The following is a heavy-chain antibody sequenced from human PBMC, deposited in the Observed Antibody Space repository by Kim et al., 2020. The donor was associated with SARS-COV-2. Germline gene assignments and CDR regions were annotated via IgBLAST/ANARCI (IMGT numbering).Heavy chain of an antibody. CDR1: GDPIRSHY. CDR2: IYYSGAT. J-gene: IGHJ4*02. CDR3: ARGADYGDPSARTH. V-gene: IGHV4-59*11. Sequence: SETLSLTCTVSGDPIRSHYWTWIRQSPGKGLQWVGYIYYSGATKYNPSLKSRGSISIETSKNFFSLKLTSMTAADTAVYFCARGADYGDPSARTHWGRG. D-gene: IGHD4-17*01.